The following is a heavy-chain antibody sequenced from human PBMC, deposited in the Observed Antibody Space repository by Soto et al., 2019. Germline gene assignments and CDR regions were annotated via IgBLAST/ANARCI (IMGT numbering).Heavy chain of an antibody. CDR3: ARLRPCTITNGVCYEDSFDI. J-gene: IGHJ3*02. Sequence: ASVKVSCKASGYTFTGYYMHWVRQAPGQGLEWMGWINPNSGGTNYAQKFQGWVTMTRDTSISTAYMELSRLRSDDTAVYYCARLRPCTITNGVCYEDSFDIWGQGTMVTV. D-gene: IGHD2-8*01. CDR2: INPNSGGT. CDR1: GYTFTGYY. V-gene: IGHV1-2*04.